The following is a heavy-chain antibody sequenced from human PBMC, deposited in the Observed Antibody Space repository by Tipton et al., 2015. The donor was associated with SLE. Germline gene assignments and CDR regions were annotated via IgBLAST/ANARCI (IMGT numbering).Heavy chain of an antibody. J-gene: IGHJ6*02. CDR1: GGSINSYY. CDR3: ARARGVMVRGVMSYYGLDI. CDR2: IYYSGST. Sequence: TLSLTCTVSGGSINSYYWSWIRQPPGKGLEWIGYIYYSGSTNYNPSLKSRVTISVDTSKNQFSLKLSSVTAADTAVYYCARARGVMVRGVMSYYGLDIWGQGTTVTVSS. D-gene: IGHD3-10*01. V-gene: IGHV4-59*01.